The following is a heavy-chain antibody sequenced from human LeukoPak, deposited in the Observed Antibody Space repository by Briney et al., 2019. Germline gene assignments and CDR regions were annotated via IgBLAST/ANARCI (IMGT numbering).Heavy chain of an antibody. J-gene: IGHJ4*02. Sequence: ASVKVSCKASGYTFTGYYMHWVRQAPGQGLDWMGWINPDSGGTDYAQNFQGRVTMTRDTPISAAYMELSRLKSDDTAVYYCARAPKAIFGGTFDFWGQGTLLTVSS. CDR1: GYTFTGYY. CDR2: INPDSGGT. CDR3: ARAPKAIFGGTFDF. V-gene: IGHV1-2*02. D-gene: IGHD3-3*01.